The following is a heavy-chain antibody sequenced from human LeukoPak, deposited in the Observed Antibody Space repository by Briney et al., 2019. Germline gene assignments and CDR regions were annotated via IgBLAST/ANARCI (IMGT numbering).Heavy chain of an antibody. CDR3: ARDELYSSGWSHFDY. V-gene: IGHV3-21*01. CDR2: ISSSSSYI. CDR1: GFTFSSYS. D-gene: IGHD6-19*01. Sequence: PGGSLRLSCAASGFTFSSYSMNWVRQAPGKGLEWVSSISSSSSYIYYADSVKGRFTISRDNAKNSLYLQMNSLRAEDTAVYYGARDELYSSGWSHFDYWGQGTLVTVSS. J-gene: IGHJ4*02.